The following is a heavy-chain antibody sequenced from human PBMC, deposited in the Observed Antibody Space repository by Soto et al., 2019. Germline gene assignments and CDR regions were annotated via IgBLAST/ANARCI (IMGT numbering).Heavy chain of an antibody. J-gene: IGHJ4*02. D-gene: IGHD6-13*01. CDR2: IYYSGST. V-gene: IGHV4-39*01. Sequence: QLQLQESGPGLVKPAETLSLTCTVSGGSISSSDYWWGWIRQPPGKGLEWIGSIYYSGSTHYIPSLKSRVIMSVDTSKNQFSLRLSSVTAADTAVSYCARQIGRGSWSLDHWGQGTLVTVSS. CDR3: ARQIGRGSWSLDH. CDR1: GGSISSSDYW.